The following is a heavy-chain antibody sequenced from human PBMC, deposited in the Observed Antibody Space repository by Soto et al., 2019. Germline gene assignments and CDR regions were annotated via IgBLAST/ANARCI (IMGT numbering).Heavy chain of an antibody. CDR3: ARDMEARREVYNYRGDY. V-gene: IGHV3-30-3*01. CDR2: ISYDGSNK. CDR1: GFTFSSYN. J-gene: IGHJ4*02. D-gene: IGHD5-12*01. Sequence: QVRLVESGGGVVQPGRSLRLSCAASGFTFSSYNMHWVRQAPGKGLEWVAVISYDGSNKRYADSVKGRFTISRDNSKNTLYLQMNSLRAEDTAMYYCARDMEARREVYNYRGDYWGQGTLVTVSS.